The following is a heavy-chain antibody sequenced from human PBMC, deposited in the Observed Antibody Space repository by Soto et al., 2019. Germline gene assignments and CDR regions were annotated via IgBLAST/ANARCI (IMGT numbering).Heavy chain of an antibody. V-gene: IGHV4-59*01. CDR3: ARSGSSWRGTNDYYYGVDV. CDR2: TYYSGST. D-gene: IGHD6-13*01. CDR1: GVSISSYY. J-gene: IGHJ6*02. Sequence: SETLSLTCTVSGVSISSYYWSWIRQPPGKGLEWIGDTYYSGSTNYYPSLKSRVTISVDTSKNQFSLTLSSVTAADTAVYYGARSGSSWRGTNDYYYGVDVWGQGTMVTVSS.